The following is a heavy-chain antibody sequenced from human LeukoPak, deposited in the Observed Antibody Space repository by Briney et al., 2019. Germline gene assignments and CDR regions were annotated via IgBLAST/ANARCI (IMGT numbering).Heavy chain of an antibody. D-gene: IGHD3-22*01. CDR3: AGGIYYDSSGYFDY. J-gene: IGHJ4*02. Sequence: SETLSLTCTVSGGSISSYYWSWIRQPPGKGLEWIGYIYYSGSTNYNPSLKSRVTISVDTSKNQFSLKLSSVTAADTAVYYCAGGIYYDSSGYFDYWGQGTLVTVSS. CDR2: IYYSGST. V-gene: IGHV4-59*01. CDR1: GGSISSYY.